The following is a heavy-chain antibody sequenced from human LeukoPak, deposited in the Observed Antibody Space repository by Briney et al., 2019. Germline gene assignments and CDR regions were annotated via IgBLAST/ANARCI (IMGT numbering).Heavy chain of an antibody. D-gene: IGHD4-17*01. CDR3: ARDRTTVRNLIDY. Sequence: GGSLRLSCAASGFTFSSYSMNWVRQAPGKGLEWVAMTSYDGSNKFYADSVKGRFTISRDNPRNTLYLQMDSLRVEDTAVYYCARDRTTVRNLIDYWGQGTLVTVSS. V-gene: IGHV3-30*03. CDR1: GFTFSSYS. CDR2: TSYDGSNK. J-gene: IGHJ4*02.